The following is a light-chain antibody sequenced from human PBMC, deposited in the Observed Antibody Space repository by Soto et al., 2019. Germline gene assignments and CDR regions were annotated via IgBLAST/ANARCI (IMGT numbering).Light chain of an antibody. Sequence: HSALTQPPSASGSTGQTVTIPCTGTSSDVGGYNYVSWYQQHPGKAPKLMIYEVSKRPSGVPDRFSGSKSGNTASLTVSGLQAEDEADYYCSSYAGSNILFGGGTKLTVL. J-gene: IGLJ2*01. V-gene: IGLV2-8*01. CDR1: SSDVGGYNY. CDR3: SSYAGSNIL. CDR2: EVS.